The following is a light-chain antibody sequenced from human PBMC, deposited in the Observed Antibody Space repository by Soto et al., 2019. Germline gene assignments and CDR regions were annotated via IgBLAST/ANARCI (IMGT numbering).Light chain of an antibody. V-gene: IGKV3-11*01. CDR2: DAS. CDR1: QSVSSY. Sequence: EIVLTQSPATLSLSPGERATLSCRASQSVSSYLAWYQQKGGQAPRLLIYDASNRATGIPARFSGSGSGTDFTLTISSLEPEDFAVYYCQQRSDWPTFGGGTKVEIK. CDR3: QQRSDWPT. J-gene: IGKJ4*01.